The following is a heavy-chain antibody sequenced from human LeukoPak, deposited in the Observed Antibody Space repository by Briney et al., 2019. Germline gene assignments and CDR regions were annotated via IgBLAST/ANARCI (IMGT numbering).Heavy chain of an antibody. V-gene: IGHV1-69*04. CDR3: ARDLLTTVVTRYFDY. CDR1: GGTFSSYA. Sequence: SVKVSCKASGGTFSSYAISWVRQAPGQGLEWMGRIIPILGIADYAQKFQGRVTITADKSTSTAYMELSSLRSEDTAVYYCARDLLTTVVTRYFDYWGQGTLVTVSS. J-gene: IGHJ4*02. CDR2: IIPILGIA. D-gene: IGHD4-23*01.